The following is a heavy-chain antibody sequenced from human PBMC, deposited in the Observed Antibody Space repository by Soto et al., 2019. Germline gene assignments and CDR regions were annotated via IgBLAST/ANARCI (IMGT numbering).Heavy chain of an antibody. V-gene: IGHV1-3*01. D-gene: IGHD2-15*01. J-gene: IGHJ5*02. Sequence: GASVKVSCKASGYTFTRYTMNWVRQAPGQRLEWMGWINPDNGNTKSSQKFQDRVIITRDTSASTAYMDLSSLRSGDTAVYYCARGIATGQLDPWGQGTLVTVS. CDR3: ARGIATGQLDP. CDR2: INPDNGNT. CDR1: GYTFTRYT.